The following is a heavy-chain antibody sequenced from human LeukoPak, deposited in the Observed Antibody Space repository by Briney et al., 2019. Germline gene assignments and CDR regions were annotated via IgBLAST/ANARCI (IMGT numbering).Heavy chain of an antibody. Sequence: GASVKVSCKASGYTFTGYYMHWVRQAPGQGLEWMGWINPNSGGTNYAQKFQGRVTMTRDTSISTAYMELSRLRSDDTAVYYCARETGGGQLWFARKPYYFDYWGQGTLVTVSS. D-gene: IGHD5-18*01. J-gene: IGHJ4*02. CDR2: INPNSGGT. CDR3: ARETGGGQLWFARKPYYFDY. CDR1: GYTFTGYY. V-gene: IGHV1-2*02.